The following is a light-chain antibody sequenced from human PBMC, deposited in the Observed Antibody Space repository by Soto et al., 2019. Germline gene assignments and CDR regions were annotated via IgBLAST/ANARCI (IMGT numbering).Light chain of an antibody. CDR1: QSVKTK. V-gene: IGKV3-11*01. Sequence: EIVMTQSPDTLSVSPGERASLSCRASQSVKTKLAWYQKRPGQPPRLLIYDASNRATGIPAEFSGSGSGTDFTLTISTLEHEDFAVYYCQQSSNWPPNFGGGTKVDIK. J-gene: IGKJ4*01. CDR2: DAS. CDR3: QQSSNWPPN.